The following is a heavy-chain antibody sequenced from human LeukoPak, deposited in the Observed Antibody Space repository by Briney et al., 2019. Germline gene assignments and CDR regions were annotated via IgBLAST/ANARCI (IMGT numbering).Heavy chain of an antibody. V-gene: IGHV3-74*01. CDR1: GYTFGSYW. CDR3: VRDNGGEHL. D-gene: IGHD3-16*01. Sequence: GGSLRLSCAASGYTFGSYWMYWVRQAPGRGLVWVSRINNDGSSTIYADSVKGRFTISRDNAKNTLYLQMNSLRDDDTAVYYCVRDNGGEHLWGQGTLVTVSS. J-gene: IGHJ4*02. CDR2: INNDGSST.